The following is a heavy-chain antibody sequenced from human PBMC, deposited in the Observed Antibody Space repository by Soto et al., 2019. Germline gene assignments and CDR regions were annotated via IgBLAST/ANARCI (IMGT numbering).Heavy chain of an antibody. CDR2: ISYDGSNK. CDR3: AKGYCSSTSCSTFHYV. CDR1: GFTFSSYG. Sequence: GGSLRLSCAASGFTFSSYGMHWVRQAPGKGLEWVAVISYDGSNKYYADSVKGRFTISRDNSKNTLYLQMNSLRAEDTAVYYCAKGYCSSTSCSTFHYVWGKGTTVTVSS. V-gene: IGHV3-30*18. D-gene: IGHD2-2*01. J-gene: IGHJ6*04.